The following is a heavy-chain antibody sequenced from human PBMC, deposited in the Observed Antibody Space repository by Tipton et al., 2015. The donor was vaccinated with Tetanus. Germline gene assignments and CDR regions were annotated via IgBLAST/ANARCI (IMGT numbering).Heavy chain of an antibody. CDR2: ILYGAST. Sequence: TLSLTCTVFGGSVSSGSYYWAWIRQPPGKGLEYIGYILYGASTHYNPSLKSRVTVSADPSQNQFSLKLSSVTAADTAVYYCARANNDFPKKGPFDSWGQGSLVIVSS. J-gene: IGHJ4*02. D-gene: IGHD3-3*01. CDR3: ARANNDFPKKGPFDS. V-gene: IGHV4-61*01. CDR1: GGSVSSGSYY.